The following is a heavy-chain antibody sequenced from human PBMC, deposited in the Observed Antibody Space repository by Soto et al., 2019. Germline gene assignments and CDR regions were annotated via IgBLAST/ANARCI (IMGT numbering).Heavy chain of an antibody. CDR3: ARDRADSY. D-gene: IGHD3-10*01. J-gene: IGHJ4*02. Sequence: GGSLRLSCAASGFTFSSYSMNWVRQAPGKGLEWVSSISSSSSYTYYADSVKGRFTISRDNAKNSLYLQMNSLRAEDTAVYYCARDRADSYWGQGTLVTVSS. CDR1: GFTFSSYS. CDR2: ISSSSSYT. V-gene: IGHV3-21*01.